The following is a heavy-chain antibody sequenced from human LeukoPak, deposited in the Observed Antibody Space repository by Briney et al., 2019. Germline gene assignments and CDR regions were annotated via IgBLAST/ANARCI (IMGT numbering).Heavy chain of an antibody. CDR1: GFTFSSYA. V-gene: IGHV3-23*01. J-gene: IGHJ3*02. D-gene: IGHD3-16*01. Sequence: GGSLRLSCAASGFTFSSYAMSWVRQAPGKGLEWVSAISGSGGSTYYADSVKGRFTISRDNSKNTLYLQMNSLRAEDTAVYYCAKDRTLPMITFGGVPPDAFDIWGQGTMVTVSS. CDR3: AKDRTLPMITFGGVPPDAFDI. CDR2: ISGSGGST.